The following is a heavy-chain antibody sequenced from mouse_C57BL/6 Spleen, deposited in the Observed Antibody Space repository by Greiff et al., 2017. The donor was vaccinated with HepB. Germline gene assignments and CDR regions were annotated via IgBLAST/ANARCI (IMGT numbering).Heavy chain of an antibody. CDR1: GYTFTSYW. Sequence: QVQLQQPGAELVRPGSSVKLSCKASGYTFTSYWMHWVKQRPIQGLEWIGNIDPSDSETHYNQKFKDKATLTVDKSSSTAYMQLSSLTSEDSAVYYCARSGNYVYFDYLGQGTTLTVSS. CDR3: ARSGNYVYFDY. CDR2: IDPSDSET. J-gene: IGHJ2*01. V-gene: IGHV1-52*01. D-gene: IGHD2-1*01.